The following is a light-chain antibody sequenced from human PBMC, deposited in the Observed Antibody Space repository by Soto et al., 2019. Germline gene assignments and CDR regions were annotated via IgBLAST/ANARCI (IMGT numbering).Light chain of an antibody. V-gene: IGKV4-1*01. CDR1: QSVLYSSNNKNY. CDR2: WAS. Sequence: DIVMTQSPDSLAVSLGERATINCKSSQSVLYSSNNKNYLAWYQQKPGQPPKLLIYWASTREYGVPGRFSGSGSGTEFTHTISSLQAEDVAIYYCQQYYSTPLTFGGGTKVEIK. CDR3: QQYYSTPLT. J-gene: IGKJ4*01.